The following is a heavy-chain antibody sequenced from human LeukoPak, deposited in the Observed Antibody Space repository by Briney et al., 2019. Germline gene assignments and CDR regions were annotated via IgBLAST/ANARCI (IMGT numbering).Heavy chain of an antibody. CDR3: ARETGSSRWFDP. V-gene: IGHV4-4*07. J-gene: IGHJ5*02. Sequence: SETLSLTCTVSGGSNSSDYWSWIRQAAGKGLEWIGRIYTSGSTNYNPSLKSRVTMSVDMSKNQFSLNLTSVAAADTAVYYCARETGSSRWFDPWGQGTLVTVSS. CDR1: GGSNSSDY. D-gene: IGHD1-26*01. CDR2: IYTSGST.